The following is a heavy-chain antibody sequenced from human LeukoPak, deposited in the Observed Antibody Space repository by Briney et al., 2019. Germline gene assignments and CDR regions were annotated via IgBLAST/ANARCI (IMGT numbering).Heavy chain of an antibody. CDR1: GGSISSYY. CDR2: IYYSGST. J-gene: IGHJ5*02. D-gene: IGHD3-10*01. V-gene: IGHV4-59*01. Sequence: SETLSLTCTVSGGSISSYYWSWIRQLPGEGLKWIGYIYYSGSTNYNPSLKSRVTISVDTSKNQFSLKLSSVTAADTAVYYCARGGSTSYREFLYNWFDPWGQGTLVTVSS. CDR3: ARGGSTSYREFLYNWFDP.